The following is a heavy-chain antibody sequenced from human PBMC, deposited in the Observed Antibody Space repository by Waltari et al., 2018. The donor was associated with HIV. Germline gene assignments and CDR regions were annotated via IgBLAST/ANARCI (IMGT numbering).Heavy chain of an antibody. CDR3: ARDIGITESGGWNYANWFDP. CDR1: GGTFSSYA. CDR2: IIPIFGTA. J-gene: IGHJ5*02. Sequence: QVQLVQSGAEVKKPGSSVKVSCKASGGTFSSYAISWVRQAPGQGLEWMGKIIPIFGTANYAQKFQGRVTITADESTSTAFMELSSLRSEDTVMYYCARDIGITESGGWNYANWFDPWGQGTLVTVSS. V-gene: IGHV1-69*18. D-gene: IGHD1-7*01.